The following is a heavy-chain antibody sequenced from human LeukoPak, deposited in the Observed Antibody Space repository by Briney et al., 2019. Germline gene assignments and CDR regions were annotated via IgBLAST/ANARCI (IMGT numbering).Heavy chain of an antibody. CDR3: ARALNMVRGVTPGY. CDR1: GYTFTSYD. J-gene: IGHJ4*02. Sequence: ASVKVSCKASGYTFTSYDINWVRQATGQGLEWMGWMNPNSGNTGYAQKFQGRVTMTRNTSISTAYMELSSLRSEDTAVYYCARALNMVRGVTPGYWGQGTLVTVPS. CDR2: MNPNSGNT. V-gene: IGHV1-8*01. D-gene: IGHD3-10*01.